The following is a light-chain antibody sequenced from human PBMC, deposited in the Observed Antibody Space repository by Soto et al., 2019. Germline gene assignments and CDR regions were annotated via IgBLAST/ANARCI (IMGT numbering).Light chain of an antibody. Sequence: DVQMTQSPSSLSASVGDRVTITCRASQGISKYLAWYQQKPGKVPRLLIYVASTLQSGVPSRVSGSGSGTDFILTISSLQPEDVATYYCQKYDSAPWTFGQGTKVEIK. V-gene: IGKV1-27*01. J-gene: IGKJ1*01. CDR2: VAS. CDR1: QGISKY. CDR3: QKYDSAPWT.